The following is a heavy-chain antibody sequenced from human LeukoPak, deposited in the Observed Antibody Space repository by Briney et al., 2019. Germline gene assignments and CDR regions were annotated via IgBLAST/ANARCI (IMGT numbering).Heavy chain of an antibody. Sequence: ASVKVSCKASGYTFTNYGLSWVRQAPGQGLEWVGWTSPYNGNTNYAQKLQGRVIVTTDTSTTTAYMELRSLRSDDTAVYYCTRTVLDCKNGVCYDYWGQGTLVTVSS. CDR3: TRTVLDCKNGVCYDY. J-gene: IGHJ4*02. CDR1: GYTFTNYG. V-gene: IGHV1-18*01. CDR2: TSPYNGNT. D-gene: IGHD2-8*01.